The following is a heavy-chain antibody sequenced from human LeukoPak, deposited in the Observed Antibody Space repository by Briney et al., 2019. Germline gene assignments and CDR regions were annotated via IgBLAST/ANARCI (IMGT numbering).Heavy chain of an antibody. V-gene: IGHV4-59*01. CDR1: GDSISSYY. D-gene: IGHD3-10*01. Sequence: KPSETLSLTCTVSGDSISSYYWSWIRQPPGKGLEWIGYIYYSGSTNYNPSLKSRVTISVDTSKNQFSLKLSSVTAADTAVYYCARAVGSGSFQTYYYYMDVWGKGTTVTISS. CDR3: ARAVGSGSFQTYYYYMDV. J-gene: IGHJ6*03. CDR2: IYYSGST.